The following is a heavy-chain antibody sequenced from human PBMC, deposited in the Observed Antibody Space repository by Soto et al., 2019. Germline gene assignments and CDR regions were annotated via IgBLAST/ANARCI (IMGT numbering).Heavy chain of an antibody. CDR1: GFTFTRYS. CDR3: ARESEDLTSNFDY. CDR2: ISSTTNYI. V-gene: IGHV3-21*01. J-gene: IGHJ4*02. Sequence: GGSLRLSCAASGFTFTRYSMNWVRQAPGRGLEWVSSISSTTNYIYYADSMKGRFTVSRDNAKNSVYLEMNSLSAEDTAVYYCARESEDLTSNFDYWGQGTLVTVSS.